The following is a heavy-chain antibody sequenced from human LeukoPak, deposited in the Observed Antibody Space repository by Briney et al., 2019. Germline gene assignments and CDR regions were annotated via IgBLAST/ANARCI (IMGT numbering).Heavy chain of an antibody. Sequence: PGGSLRLSCAASGFIVSSNYMSWVRQAPGKGLEWVSVTYSGGSTYYADSVKGRFTISRDNSKNTLYLQMNSLRAEDTAVYYCARDLRWELPSLYYYYGMDVWGQGTTVTVSS. CDR3: ARDLRWELPSLYYYYGMDV. V-gene: IGHV3-53*01. CDR2: TYSGGST. CDR1: GFIVSSNY. D-gene: IGHD1-26*01. J-gene: IGHJ6*02.